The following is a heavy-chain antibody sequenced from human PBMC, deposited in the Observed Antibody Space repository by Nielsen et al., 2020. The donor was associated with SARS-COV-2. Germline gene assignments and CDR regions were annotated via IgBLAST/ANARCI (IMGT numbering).Heavy chain of an antibody. CDR2: ISAYNGNT. J-gene: IGHJ4*02. CDR3: ARDQGGSYDFWSGYLARFDY. Sequence: ASVKVSCKASGYTFTSYGISWVRQAPGQGLEWMGWISAYNGNTNYAQKLQGRVTMTTDTSTSTAYMELRSLRSDDTAVYYCARDQGGSYDFWSGYLARFDYWGQGTLVTVSS. CDR1: GYTFTSYG. D-gene: IGHD3-3*01. V-gene: IGHV1-18*04.